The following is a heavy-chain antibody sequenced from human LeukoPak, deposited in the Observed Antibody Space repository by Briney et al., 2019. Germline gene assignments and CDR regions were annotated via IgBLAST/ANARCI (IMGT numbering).Heavy chain of an antibody. CDR3: ATGVERLFGAFDI. D-gene: IGHD1-1*01. V-gene: IGHV4-59*01. CDR1: GGSISSYY. J-gene: IGHJ3*02. Sequence: PSETLSLTCTVSGGSISSYYWSWIRQPPGKGLEWIEYIYYSGSTNYNPSLKSRVTISVDTSKNQFSLKLSSVTAADTAVYYCATGVERLFGAFDIWGQGTMVTVSS. CDR2: IYYSGST.